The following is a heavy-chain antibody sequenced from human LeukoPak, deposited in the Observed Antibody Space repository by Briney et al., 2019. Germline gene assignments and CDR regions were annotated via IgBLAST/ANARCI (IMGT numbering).Heavy chain of an antibody. V-gene: IGHV3-66*02. J-gene: IGHJ4*02. CDR3: AREGPTMVRGVIRKRNYFCDY. CDR2: IYSGGST. Sequence: GGSLRLSCAASGFTVSSNYMSWVRQAPEKGLEWVSVIYSGGSTYYADSVKGRFTISRDNSKNTLYLQMNSLRAEDTAVYYCAREGPTMVRGVIRKRNYFCDYWGQGTLVTVSS. CDR1: GFTVSSNY. D-gene: IGHD3-10*01.